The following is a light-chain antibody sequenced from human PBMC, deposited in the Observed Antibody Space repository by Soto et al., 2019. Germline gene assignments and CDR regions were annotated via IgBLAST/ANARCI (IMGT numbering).Light chain of an antibody. Sequence: DIQMTQSPATLSASIGDRVTITCRASQNVRNSLAWYQQKPGKAPKLLIYDASSLESGVPSRFSGSGSGTEFTLTISSLQPDDFATYYCQQYNSFWTFGQGTKVDIK. CDR1: QNVRNS. J-gene: IGKJ1*01. CDR2: DAS. V-gene: IGKV1-5*01. CDR3: QQYNSFWT.